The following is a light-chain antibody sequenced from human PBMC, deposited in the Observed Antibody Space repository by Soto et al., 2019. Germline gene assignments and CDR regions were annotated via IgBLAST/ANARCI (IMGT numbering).Light chain of an antibody. CDR3: QQTYSRVLT. CDR1: QNINGD. CDR2: SAS. Sequence: DIQMTQSPSSLSASVGDRVTITCQASQNINGDLHWYQQKPGKAPKLLIFSASTLQDGVPSRFSGSGFGTDFTLTISSVQAEDFATYFCQQTYSRVLTFGGGTQVETK. V-gene: IGKV1-39*01. J-gene: IGKJ4*01.